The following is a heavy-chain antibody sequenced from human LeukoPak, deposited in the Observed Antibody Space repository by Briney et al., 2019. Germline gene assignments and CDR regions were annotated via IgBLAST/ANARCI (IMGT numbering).Heavy chain of an antibody. CDR3: ARDYYGSGSYYLPSDY. V-gene: IGHV3-48*01. CDR2: ITISTVII. Sequence: GGALRLSCAASGFTFSDYNTNWVRQAPGKGLGWVAYITISTVIIYYADSVKGRFTISRDNAKNSLYLQMNSLRAEDTAVYYCARDYYGSGSYYLPSDYWGQGTLVTVSS. CDR1: GFTFSDYN. D-gene: IGHD3-10*01. J-gene: IGHJ4*02.